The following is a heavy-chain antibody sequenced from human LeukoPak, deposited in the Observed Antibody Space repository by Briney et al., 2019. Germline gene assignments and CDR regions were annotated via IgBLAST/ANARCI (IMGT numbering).Heavy chain of an antibody. D-gene: IGHD2-15*01. J-gene: IGHJ4*02. CDR3: AKEAVAATYFDY. CDR1: GLTLSNNY. CDR2: VYSGGST. Sequence: GGSLRLSCAASGLTLSNNYMNWVRQAPGKGLEWVSVVYSGGSTYYADSVKGRFTISRDSSKNTVYLQMNSLRVEDTAVYYCAKEAVAATYFDYWGQGTLVTVSS. V-gene: IGHV3-66*01.